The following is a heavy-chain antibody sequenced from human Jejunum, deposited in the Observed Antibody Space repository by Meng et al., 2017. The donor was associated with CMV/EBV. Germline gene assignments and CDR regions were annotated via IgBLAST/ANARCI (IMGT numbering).Heavy chain of an antibody. D-gene: IGHD1-26*01. Sequence: SGFTLADYAMSWLRQAPGKGLEWVGFIRTKGGTAEYAAPVKGRVTISRDDSKSIAYLQINSLKTEDTATYYCTLFRKWEHAFDIWGQGTMVTVSS. CDR1: GFTLADYA. V-gene: IGHV3-49*03. CDR2: IRTKGGTA. CDR3: TLFRKWEHAFDI. J-gene: IGHJ3*02.